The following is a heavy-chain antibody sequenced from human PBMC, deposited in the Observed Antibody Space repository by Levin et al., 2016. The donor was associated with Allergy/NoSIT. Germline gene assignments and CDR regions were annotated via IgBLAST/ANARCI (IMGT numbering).Heavy chain of an antibody. V-gene: IGHV3-30*18. CDR3: AKAQIPVAPLSSVDY. J-gene: IGHJ4*02. Sequence: GESLKISCAASGFTFSTYGMHWVRQAPGKGLEWVAVISYDGSSKYYADSVKGRFTISRDNSKNTLYLQMNSLRAEDTAVYYCAKAQIPVAPLSSVDYWGQGTLVTVSS. CDR1: GFTFSTYG. D-gene: IGHD6-19*01. CDR2: ISYDGSSK.